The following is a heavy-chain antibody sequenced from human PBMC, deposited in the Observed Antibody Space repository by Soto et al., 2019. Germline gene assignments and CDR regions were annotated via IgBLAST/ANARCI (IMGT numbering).Heavy chain of an antibody. Sequence: SETLSLTCTVPGDSISSYYWSWIRQPPGKGLEWIGYIYYSGSTNYNPSLKSRVTISVDTSKNQFSLKLNSVTAADTAVYYCARTAGYYYYMDVWGKGTTVTVSS. J-gene: IGHJ6*03. D-gene: IGHD3-10*01. V-gene: IGHV4-59*08. CDR2: IYYSGST. CDR3: ARTAGYYYYMDV. CDR1: GDSISSYY.